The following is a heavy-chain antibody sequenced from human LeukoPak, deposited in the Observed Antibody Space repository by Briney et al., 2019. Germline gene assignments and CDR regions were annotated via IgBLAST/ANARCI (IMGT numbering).Heavy chain of an antibody. V-gene: IGHV3-30-3*01. Sequence: GGSLRLSCAASGFTFSNYAMHWVRQAPGKGLEWVAVISYDGNIKYYADSVKGRFTISRDNSKNTLYLQMNRLRADDTAVYYCATSVVAAKTYYFDSWGQGTLVTVSS. CDR2: ISYDGNIK. D-gene: IGHD2-15*01. CDR3: ATSVVAAKTYYFDS. CDR1: GFTFSNYA. J-gene: IGHJ4*02.